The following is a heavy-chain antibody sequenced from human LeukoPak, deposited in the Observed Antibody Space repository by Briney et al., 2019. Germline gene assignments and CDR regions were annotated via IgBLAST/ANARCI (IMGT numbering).Heavy chain of an antibody. CDR3: ARVLAAAGNNWFDP. D-gene: IGHD6-13*01. J-gene: IGHJ5*02. CDR2: INYRGST. V-gene: IGHV4-39*07. CDR1: NASISSNTYY. Sequence: SETLSLTCTVSNASISSNTYYRAWIRQPPGKGLEYIGSINYRGSTYYNPSLKSRVTISVDTSKNQFSLKLSSVTAADTAVYYCARVLAAAGNNWFDPWGQGTLVTVSS.